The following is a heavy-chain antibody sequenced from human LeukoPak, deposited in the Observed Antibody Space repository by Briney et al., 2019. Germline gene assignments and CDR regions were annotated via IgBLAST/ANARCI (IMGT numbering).Heavy chain of an antibody. D-gene: IGHD3-22*01. J-gene: IGHJ5*02. CDR3: ARAHYYYDSSGYLHWFDP. CDR2: ISSSGSTI. Sequence: GGSLRLSCAASGFTFSSYEMNWVRQAPGKGREWGSYISSSGSTIYYADSVKGRFTISRDNAKNSLYLQMNSLRAEDTAVYYCARAHYYYDSSGYLHWFDPWGQGTLVTVSS. CDR1: GFTFSSYE. V-gene: IGHV3-48*03.